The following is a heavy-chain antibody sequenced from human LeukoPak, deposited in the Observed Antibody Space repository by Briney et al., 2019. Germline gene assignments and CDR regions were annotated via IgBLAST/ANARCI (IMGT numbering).Heavy chain of an antibody. CDR1: GYSISSGYY. CDR2: IYHSGST. Sequence: SETLSLTCAVSGYSISSGYYWGWIRQPPGKGLEWIGSIYHSGSTYYNPSLKSRATISVDTSKNQFSLKLSSVTAADTAVYYCARGGSGWYFYWGQGTLVTVSS. J-gene: IGHJ4*02. D-gene: IGHD6-19*01. V-gene: IGHV4-38-2*01. CDR3: ARGGSGWYFY.